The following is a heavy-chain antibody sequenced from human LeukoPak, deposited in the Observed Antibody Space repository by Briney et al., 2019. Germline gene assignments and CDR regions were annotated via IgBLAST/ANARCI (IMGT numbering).Heavy chain of an antibody. CDR3: ARTPVVTGNYYFYYMDV. Sequence: PGRSLRLSCAASGFTFSSFPMHWVRQAPGKGLEWVAVISYDGSKKYYADSVKGRIPISRDNFKNTLSLQMNNLRVGDTAVYYCARTPVVTGNYYFYYMDVWGKGTTVTVSS. CDR2: ISYDGSKK. CDR1: GFTFSSFP. V-gene: IGHV3-30*04. J-gene: IGHJ6*03. D-gene: IGHD4-23*01.